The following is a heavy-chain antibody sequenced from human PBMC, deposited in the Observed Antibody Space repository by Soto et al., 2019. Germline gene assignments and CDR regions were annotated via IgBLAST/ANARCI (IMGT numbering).Heavy chain of an antibody. CDR1: GFTFSSYA. D-gene: IGHD1-7*01. V-gene: IGHV3-23*01. CDR2: ISGSGGST. Sequence: PVGSLRLSCAASGFTFSSYAMSGVRQAPGKGLEWVSAISGSGGSTYYADPVKGRFTISRDNSKNTLYLQMNSLRAEDTAVYYCAKEALTGTTRYDYYYYGMDVWGQGTTVTVSS. CDR3: AKEALTGTTRYDYYYYGMDV. J-gene: IGHJ6*02.